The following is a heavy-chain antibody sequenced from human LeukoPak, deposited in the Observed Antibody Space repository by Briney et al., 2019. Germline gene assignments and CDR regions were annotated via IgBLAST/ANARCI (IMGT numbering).Heavy chain of an antibody. Sequence: EASVKVSCKASGYTFTAHYIHWVRQAPGQGLEWMGSINPNTGGTNYAQKFQGRVTMTRDTSISTAYMELRSLRSDDTAVYYCARDYASSSGYYSIGHFDYWGQGTLVTVSS. D-gene: IGHD3-22*01. CDR1: GYTFTAHY. J-gene: IGHJ4*02. V-gene: IGHV1-2*02. CDR3: ARDYASSSGYYSIGHFDY. CDR2: INPNTGGT.